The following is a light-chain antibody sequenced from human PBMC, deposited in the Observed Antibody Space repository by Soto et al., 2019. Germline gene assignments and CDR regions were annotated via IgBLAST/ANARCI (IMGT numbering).Light chain of an antibody. J-gene: IGKJ4*01. V-gene: IGKV3-11*01. Sequence: VLIQSPATLSLSPGERATLSCRASQTVSRYLAWFQQKPGQPPRLLIYDASNRATGIPARFSGSGSGTDYTLTISSLEPEDFAVYYCQRRSTWPLLTFGGGTKVEI. CDR2: DAS. CDR1: QTVSRY. CDR3: QRRSTWPLLT.